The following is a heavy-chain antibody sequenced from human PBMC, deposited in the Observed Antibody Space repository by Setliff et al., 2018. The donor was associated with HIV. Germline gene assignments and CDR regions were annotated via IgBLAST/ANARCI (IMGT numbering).Heavy chain of an antibody. Sequence: KASETLSLTCAVSGYSISRDHYWAWIRQPPGKGLEYIGSIYHSGSTFYNPSLKSRVTVSVDTSKNQFYLTLSSVTAADTAIYYCARHRDPPGSRWIFYYYYMDLWGAGTTVTVSS. D-gene: IGHD6-13*01. V-gene: IGHV4-38-2*01. J-gene: IGHJ6*03. CDR1: GYSISRDHY. CDR3: ARHRDPPGSRWIFYYYYMDL. CDR2: IYHSGST.